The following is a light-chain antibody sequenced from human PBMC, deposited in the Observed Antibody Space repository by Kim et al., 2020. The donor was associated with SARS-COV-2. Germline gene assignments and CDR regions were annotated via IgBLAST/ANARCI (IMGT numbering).Light chain of an antibody. CDR3: QQSHDTPRYT. CDR1: QTINTF. CDR2: SAS. J-gene: IGKJ2*01. Sequence: DIQMTQSPSSLSASVGDKVTITCRASQTINTFLNWYQQRPGEAPRLLIHSASSLQSGVPSRFSGSGSGIDFTLTITSLQPEDFATYYWQQSHDTPRYTFGQGTKLVI. V-gene: IGKV1-39*01.